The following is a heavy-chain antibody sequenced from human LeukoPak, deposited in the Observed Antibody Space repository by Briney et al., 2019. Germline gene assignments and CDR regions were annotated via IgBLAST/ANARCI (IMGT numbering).Heavy chain of an antibody. Sequence: QPGGSLRLSCVASGFTFSSYAMSWVRQAPGKGLEWVSAISGSGGSTYYADSVKGRFTISRDNSKNTLYLQMNSLRAEDTAVYYCAKDKTGYTDFDYWGQGTLVTVSS. CDR3: AKDKTGYTDFDY. V-gene: IGHV3-23*01. CDR2: ISGSGGST. D-gene: IGHD5-18*01. J-gene: IGHJ4*02. CDR1: GFTFSSYA.